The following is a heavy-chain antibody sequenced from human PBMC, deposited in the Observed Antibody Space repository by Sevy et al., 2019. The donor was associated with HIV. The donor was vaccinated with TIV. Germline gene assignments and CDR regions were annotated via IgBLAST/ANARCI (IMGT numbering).Heavy chain of an antibody. CDR1: GFTFSSYR. V-gene: IGHV3-48*01. J-gene: IGHJ4*02. CDR2: ISSSSSTI. Sequence: GGSLRISCAASGFTFSSYRMNWVRQAPGKGLEWVSYISSSSSTIYYADSVKGRFTISRDNAKNSLYLQMNSLRAEDTGVYYCARDRSWYSSSSFDYGGQGTLVTVSS. CDR3: ARDRSWYSSSSFDY. D-gene: IGHD6-6*01.